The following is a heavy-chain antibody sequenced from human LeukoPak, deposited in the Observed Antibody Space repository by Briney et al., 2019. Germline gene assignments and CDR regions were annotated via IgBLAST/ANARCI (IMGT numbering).Heavy chain of an antibody. J-gene: IGHJ5*02. CDR1: GGTFSSYA. V-gene: IGHV1-69*04. D-gene: IGHD2-2*01. CDR3: SRAGPTSTIGYCSSTSCPPGNWFDP. CDR2: IIPLLGVA. Sequence: SSVKVSCMASGGTFSSYAINWVRQAPGQGLEWMGRIIPLLGVANYAPKFQGRVTITADKSRSRAYMELSSLRSEATAVYDCSRAGPTSTIGYCSSTSCPPGNWFDPWGQGTLVTVSS.